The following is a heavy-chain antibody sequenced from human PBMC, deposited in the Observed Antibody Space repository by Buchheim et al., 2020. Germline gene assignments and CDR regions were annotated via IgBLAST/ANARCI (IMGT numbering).Heavy chain of an antibody. CDR1: GGSFSGYY. J-gene: IGHJ4*02. V-gene: IGHV4-34*01. CDR2: INHSGST. D-gene: IGHD2-15*01. Sequence: QVQLQQWGAGLLKPSETLSLTCAVYGGSFSGYYWSWIRQPPGKGLEWIGEINHSGSTNYNPSLKSRVTISVDKSKNQFSLQLSSVTAADTAVYYCARGQDRGRRGLGSYWGQGTL. CDR3: ARGQDRGRRGLGSY.